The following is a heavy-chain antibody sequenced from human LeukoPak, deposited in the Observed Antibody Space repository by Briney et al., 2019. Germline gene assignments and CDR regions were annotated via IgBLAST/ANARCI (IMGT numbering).Heavy chain of an antibody. Sequence: SLPLSRAASGFTFNNYGMHCVRQAPGKGLEWVAFISEDGSNEKYADSVKGRFTISRDNSNKTLSLQMNSLRVEDTGVYYCAKDRETTSSGTIDYWGQGTLVTVSS. V-gene: IGHV3-30*18. CDR1: GFTFNNYG. CDR2: ISEDGSNE. D-gene: IGHD6-13*01. CDR3: AKDRETTSSGTIDY. J-gene: IGHJ4*02.